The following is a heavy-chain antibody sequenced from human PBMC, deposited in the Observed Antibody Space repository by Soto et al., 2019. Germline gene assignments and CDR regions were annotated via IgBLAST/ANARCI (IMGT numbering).Heavy chain of an antibody. CDR3: ARDQRSGGETAILLSYGMDV. Sequence: GGSLRLSCAASGFTFSSYAMSWVRQAPGKGLEWVSSISSSSSYIYYADSVKGRFTISRDNAKNSLYLQMNSLRAEDTAVYYCARDQRSGGETAILLSYGMDVWGQGTTVTVSS. V-gene: IGHV3-21*01. CDR1: GFTFSSYA. CDR2: ISSSSSYI. D-gene: IGHD2-21*02. J-gene: IGHJ6*02.